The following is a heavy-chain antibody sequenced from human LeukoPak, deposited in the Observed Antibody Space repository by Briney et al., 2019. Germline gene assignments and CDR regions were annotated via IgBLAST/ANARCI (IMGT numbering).Heavy chain of an antibody. J-gene: IGHJ6*03. CDR1: GGSISSYY. Sequence: SETLSLTCTVSGGSISSYYWGWIRQPPGKGLEWIGSIYYSGSTYYNPSLKSRVTISVDTSKNQFSLKLSSVTAADTAVYYCARDLGDILTGYSSMDVWGKGTTVTVSS. CDR3: ARDLGDILTGYSSMDV. D-gene: IGHD3-9*01. V-gene: IGHV4-39*07. CDR2: IYYSGST.